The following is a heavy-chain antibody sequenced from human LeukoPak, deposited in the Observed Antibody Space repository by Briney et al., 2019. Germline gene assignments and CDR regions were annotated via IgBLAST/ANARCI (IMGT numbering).Heavy chain of an antibody. CDR2: IYTSGST. J-gene: IGHJ4*02. D-gene: IGHD1-20*01. CDR3: ARADRITGTDFDY. CDR1: GGSISSGSYY. Sequence: SETLSLTCTVSGGSISSGSYYWSWIRQPAGKGLEWIGRIYTSGSTNYNPSLKSRVTISVETSKNQFSLKLSSVTAADTAVYYCARADRITGTDFDYWGQGTLVTVSS. V-gene: IGHV4-61*02.